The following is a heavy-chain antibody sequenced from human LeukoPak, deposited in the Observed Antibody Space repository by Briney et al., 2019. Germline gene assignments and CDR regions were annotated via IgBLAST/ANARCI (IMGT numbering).Heavy chain of an antibody. CDR2: ISTSGTT. V-gene: IGHV4-61*02. CDR3: AREIPTPHCSGGSCYSDWFDP. Sequence: SETLSLTCTVSGGSISSGSYYCSWIRQPAGKGLEWIGRISTSGTTNYNPSLKSRVTISADTSKNQFSLKLSSVTAADTAVYYCAREIPTPHCSGGSCYSDWFDPWGQGTLVTVST. CDR1: GGSISSGSYY. J-gene: IGHJ5*02. D-gene: IGHD2-15*01.